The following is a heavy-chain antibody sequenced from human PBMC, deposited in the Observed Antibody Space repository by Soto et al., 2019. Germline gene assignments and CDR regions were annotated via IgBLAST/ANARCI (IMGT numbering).Heavy chain of an antibody. V-gene: IGHV4-34*01. J-gene: IGHJ4*02. Sequence: PSETLSLTCSIYSGSFSWYYWSGIRQPPGKGLEWIGEISHSGNTNYSPSLRSRVSISIDTSKKQFSLNLASVSAADTAVYYCARAPKVSGSSQTRPDFWGQGTLVTVSS. D-gene: IGHD6-6*01. CDR2: ISHSGNT. CDR3: ARAPKVSGSSQTRPDF. CDR1: SGSFSWYY.